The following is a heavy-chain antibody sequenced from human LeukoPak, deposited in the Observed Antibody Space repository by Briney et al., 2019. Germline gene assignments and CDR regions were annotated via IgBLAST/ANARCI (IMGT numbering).Heavy chain of an antibody. J-gene: IGHJ4*02. CDR3: ASRGRDGYN. D-gene: IGHD5-24*01. CDR2: IYYSRST. CDR1: GGSVSSGSYY. V-gene: IGHV4-61*01. Sequence: SETLSLTCTVSGGSVSSGSYYWSWIRQPPGKGLEWIGYIYYSRSTNYNPSLKSRVTISVDTSKNQFSLKLSSVTAADTAVYYCASRGRDGYNWGQGTLVTVSS.